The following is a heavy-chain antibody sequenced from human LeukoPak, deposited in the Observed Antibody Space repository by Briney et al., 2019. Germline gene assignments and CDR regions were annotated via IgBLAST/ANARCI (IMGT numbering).Heavy chain of an antibody. CDR2: INHSGST. CDR1: GGSFSGYY. J-gene: IGHJ4*02. CDR3: ARRNGPLDY. V-gene: IGHV4-34*01. Sequence: PSETLSLTCAVYGGSFSGYYWSWIRQPPGKGLEWIGEINHSGSTNYNPSLKSRVTISVDTSKNQFSLKLSSVTAADTAVYYCARRNGPLDYWGQGTLVTVSS.